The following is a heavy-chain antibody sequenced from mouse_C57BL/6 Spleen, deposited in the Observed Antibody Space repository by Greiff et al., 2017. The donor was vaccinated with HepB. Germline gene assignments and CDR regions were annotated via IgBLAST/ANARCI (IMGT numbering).Heavy chain of an antibody. Sequence: QVQLKQPGAELVKPGASVKLSCKASGYTFTSYWMHWVKQRPGQGLEWIGMIHPNSGSTNYNEKFKSKATLTVDKSSSTAYMQLSSLTSEDSAVYYCARDYGSSFPIDYWGQGTTLTVSS. CDR3: ARDYGSSFPIDY. CDR2: IHPNSGST. CDR1: GYTFTSYW. J-gene: IGHJ2*01. D-gene: IGHD1-1*01. V-gene: IGHV1-64*01.